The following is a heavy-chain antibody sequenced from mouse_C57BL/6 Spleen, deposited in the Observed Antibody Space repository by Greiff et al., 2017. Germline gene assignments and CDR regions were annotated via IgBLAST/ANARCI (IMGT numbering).Heavy chain of an antibody. J-gene: IGHJ2*01. CDR1: GFTFSSYA. V-gene: IGHV5-4*01. CDR3: ARDRGNDGCRSHYFDY. D-gene: IGHD2-3*01. Sequence: DVKLVESGGGLVKPGGSLKLSCAASGFTFSSYAMSWVRQTPEKRLEWVATISDGGSYTYYPDNVKGRFTISRDNAKNNLYLQMSHLKSEDTAMYYCARDRGNDGCRSHYFDYWGQGTTLTVSS. CDR2: ISDGGSYT.